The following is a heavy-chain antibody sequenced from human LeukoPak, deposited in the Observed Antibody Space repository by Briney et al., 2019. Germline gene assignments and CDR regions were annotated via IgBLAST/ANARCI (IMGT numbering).Heavy chain of an antibody. Sequence: PGGSLRLAFAVSGYTFSSALRTWVRQAPGKGLEWVGRVKSKADGGTTDYAAPVKGRFIISRDDLKNTLYLQINSLKTDDTAVYYGTTPIEIQLYLGYWGQGTLVTVSS. CDR2: VKSKADGGTT. V-gene: IGHV3-15*01. D-gene: IGHD5-18*01. CDR1: GYTFSSAL. CDR3: TTPIEIQLYLGY. J-gene: IGHJ4*02.